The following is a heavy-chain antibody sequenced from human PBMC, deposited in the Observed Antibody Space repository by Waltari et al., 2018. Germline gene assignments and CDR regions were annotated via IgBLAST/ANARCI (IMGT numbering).Heavy chain of an antibody. CDR1: GGTFSSYA. J-gene: IGHJ5*02. V-gene: IGHV1-69*01. CDR2: IIPIFGTA. D-gene: IGHD3-16*02. CDR3: ARGVLYDYVWGSYRSGWFDP. Sequence: QVQLVQSGAEVKKPGSSVKVSCKASGGTFSSYAISWVRQAPGQGLGWMGGIIPIFGTANYAQKFQGRVTITADESTSTAYMELSSLRSEDTAVYYCARGVLYDYVWGSYRSGWFDPWGQGTLVTVSS.